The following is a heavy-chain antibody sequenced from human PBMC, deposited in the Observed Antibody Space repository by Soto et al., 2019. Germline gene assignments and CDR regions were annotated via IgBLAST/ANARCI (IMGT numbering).Heavy chain of an antibody. V-gene: IGHV3-33*01. J-gene: IGHJ4*02. CDR3: ARDYSSYWYGFDY. CDR2: IWYDGSEK. Sequence: QVQMVESGGGVVQPGGSLRLSCAASGFTFSSHGMHWVRQAPGKGLQWVAVIWYDGSEKYYADSVKGRFTISRHNSKNTLHLQLNSLRAEDTAVYYCARDYSSYWYGFDYWGQGTLVSVCS. D-gene: IGHD6-19*01. CDR1: GFTFSSHG.